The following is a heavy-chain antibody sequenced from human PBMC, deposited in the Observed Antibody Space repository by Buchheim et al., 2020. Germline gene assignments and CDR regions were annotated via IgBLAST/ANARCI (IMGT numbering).Heavy chain of an antibody. Sequence: EAQVVDSGGDLVQPGGSLRLSCTASGFTLNNYWVNWVRQAPGKGLEWVSCINVDGSNTMYADSVRGRFTISRDSARNTVYLQMNSLRVEDTAVYYCARPYCSGPTCYSPPDYWGQGTL. CDR1: GFTLNNYW. V-gene: IGHV3-74*03. J-gene: IGHJ4*02. CDR3: ARPYCSGPTCYSPPDY. CDR2: INVDGSNT. D-gene: IGHD2-15*01.